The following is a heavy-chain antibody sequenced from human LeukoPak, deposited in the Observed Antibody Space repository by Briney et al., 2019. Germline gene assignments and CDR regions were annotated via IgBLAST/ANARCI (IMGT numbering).Heavy chain of an antibody. CDR1: EFTFSVFW. CDR2: INQDGSAK. Sequence: GGSLRLSCAASEFTFSVFWMSWVRQVPGKGLDWVANINQDGSAKHYVDSVKGRFTVSRDNAENSLYLQMNSLRAEDTAVYYCARLWGDATIFDLWGQGTLVTVSS. D-gene: IGHD5-12*01. CDR3: ARLWGDATIFDL. J-gene: IGHJ4*02. V-gene: IGHV3-7*01.